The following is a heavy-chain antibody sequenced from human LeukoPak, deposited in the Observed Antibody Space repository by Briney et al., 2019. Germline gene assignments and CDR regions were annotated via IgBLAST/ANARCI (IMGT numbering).Heavy chain of an antibody. CDR2: IYPGDSDT. V-gene: IGHV5-51*01. D-gene: IGHD3-22*01. CDR3: ARLTWDSSGYYKGAFDY. CDR1: GYSFTSYW. J-gene: IGHJ4*02. Sequence: GESLKISCKGSGYSFTSYWIGWVRQMPGKGLEWMGIIYPGDSDTRYSPSFQGQVTISADKSISTAYLQWSSLKASDTAMYYRARLTWDSSGYYKGAFDYWGQGTLVTVSS.